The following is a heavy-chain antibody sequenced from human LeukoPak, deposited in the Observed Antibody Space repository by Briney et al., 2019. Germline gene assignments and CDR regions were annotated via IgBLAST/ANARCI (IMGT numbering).Heavy chain of an antibody. Sequence: ASVKVSCKASGYTFTSYDINWVRQATGQGLEWMGRMNPNSGNTGYAQKFQGRVTISRDTSISTAYMELTGLRSEDTAVYYCARVPYSSSGGGSNYYYMDVWGKGTTVTVSS. D-gene: IGHD6-6*01. CDR1: GYTFTSYD. CDR3: ARVPYSSSGGGSNYYYMDV. V-gene: IGHV1-8*01. CDR2: MNPNSGNT. J-gene: IGHJ6*03.